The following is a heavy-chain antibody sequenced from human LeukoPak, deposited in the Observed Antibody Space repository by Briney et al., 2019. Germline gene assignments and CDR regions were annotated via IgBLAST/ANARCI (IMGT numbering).Heavy chain of an antibody. CDR2: ISNNGGST. D-gene: IGHD5-18*01. J-gene: IGHJ4*02. Sequence: PGGSLRLSCSASGFTFSSYAMHWVRQAPGKGLEYVSAISNNGGSTYYADSVKGRFTISRDNSKNTLYLQMSSLRAEDTAVYYCVKDAGYSYGMTYFDYCGQGTLVTVSS. V-gene: IGHV3-64D*06. CDR3: VKDAGYSYGMTYFDY. CDR1: GFTFSSYA.